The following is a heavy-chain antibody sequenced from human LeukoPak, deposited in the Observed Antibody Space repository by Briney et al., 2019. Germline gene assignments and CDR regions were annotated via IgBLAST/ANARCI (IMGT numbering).Heavy chain of an antibody. CDR2: ISAYNGNT. D-gene: IGHD6-13*01. J-gene: IGHJ3*02. Sequence: ASVKVSCKASGGTFSSYTISWVRQAPGQGLEWMGWISAYNGNTNYAQKLQGRVTMTTDTSTSTAYMELRSLRSDDTAVYYCARDEENEGTQQLVRFLTGIDAFDIWGQGTMVTVSS. CDR1: GGTFSSYT. V-gene: IGHV1-18*01. CDR3: ARDEENEGTQQLVRFLTGIDAFDI.